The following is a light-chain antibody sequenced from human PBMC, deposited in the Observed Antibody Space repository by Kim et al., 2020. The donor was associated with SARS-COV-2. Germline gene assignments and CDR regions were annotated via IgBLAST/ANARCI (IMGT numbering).Light chain of an antibody. CDR3: CSYAGSNV. CDR2: EGS. CDR1: SSDVGSYNL. J-gene: IGLJ1*01. Sequence: SPGQSITISCTGTSSDVGSYNLVSWYQQHPGKAPKLMIYEGSKRPSGVSNRFSGSKAGNTASLTISGLQAEDEADYYCCSYAGSNVFGTGTKVTV. V-gene: IGLV2-23*01.